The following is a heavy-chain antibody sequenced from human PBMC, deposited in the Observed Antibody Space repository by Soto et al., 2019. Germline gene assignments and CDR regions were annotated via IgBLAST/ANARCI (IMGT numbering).Heavy chain of an antibody. J-gene: IGHJ4*02. CDR1: GFTFSIYA. CDR2: ISATSSNT. D-gene: IGHD3-22*01. V-gene: IGHV3-23*01. CDR3: AKDESNSNPLYYFDY. Sequence: GGSLRLSCVASGFTFSIYAMTWVRQAPGKGLEWVSSISATSSNTYYADSVKGRFTISRDNSKNTSLLHMNSLRAEDTALYYCAKDESNSNPLYYFDYWGQGTLVTVSS.